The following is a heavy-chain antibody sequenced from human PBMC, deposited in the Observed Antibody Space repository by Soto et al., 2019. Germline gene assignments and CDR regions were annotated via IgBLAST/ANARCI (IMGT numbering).Heavy chain of an antibody. CDR3: ARDHVDTAMARFDY. V-gene: IGHV1-18*01. Sequence: QVQLVQSGAEVKKPGASVKVSCKASGYTFTTYGIGWVRQAPGQGLEWMGWISTYNGNTNYAQKFQGRVTMTTDTSTNTPYMELRSLKSDDTAVYYCARDHVDTAMARFDYWGQGTLVTVSS. CDR1: GYTFTTYG. J-gene: IGHJ4*02. CDR2: ISTYNGNT. D-gene: IGHD5-18*01.